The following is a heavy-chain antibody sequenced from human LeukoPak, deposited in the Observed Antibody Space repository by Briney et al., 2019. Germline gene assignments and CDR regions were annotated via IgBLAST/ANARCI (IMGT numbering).Heavy chain of an antibody. Sequence: ASVKVSCKTSGYSFTAFYIHWVRQAPGQGLEWMGWIHPRRGDTNYAQKFQGRVTMTRDTSISTAYVELSGLRSDDTAVYYCARSTGHYFDNWGQGTLVTVSS. J-gene: IGHJ4*02. CDR2: IHPRRGDT. D-gene: IGHD4-11*01. CDR1: GYSFTAFY. V-gene: IGHV1-2*02. CDR3: ARSTGHYFDN.